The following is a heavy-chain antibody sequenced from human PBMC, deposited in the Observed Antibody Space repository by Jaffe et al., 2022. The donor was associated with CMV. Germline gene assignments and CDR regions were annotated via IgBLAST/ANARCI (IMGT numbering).Heavy chain of an antibody. D-gene: IGHD4-17*01. Sequence: QVQLVQSGAEVKKPGASVKVSCKASGYTFTSYYMHWVRQAPGQGLEWMGIINPSGGSTSYAQKFQGRVTMTRDTSTSTVYMELSSLRSEDTAVYYCARVGPYGGNSGDYYYYGMDVWGQGTTVTVSS. V-gene: IGHV1-46*01. CDR3: ARVGPYGGNSGDYYYYGMDV. J-gene: IGHJ6*02. CDR2: INPSGGST. CDR1: GYTFTSYY.